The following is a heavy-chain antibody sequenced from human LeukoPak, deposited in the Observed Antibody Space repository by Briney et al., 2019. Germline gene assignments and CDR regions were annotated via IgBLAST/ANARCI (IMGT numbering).Heavy chain of an antibody. D-gene: IGHD1-1*01. V-gene: IGHV3-15*01. CDR2: IRSKADGGTT. Sequence: GGSLRLSCAASGFSFNNAWMGWVRQAPGGGLEWVGRIRSKADGGTTDYAAPVNGRFTISRDDSKNTLYLQMNSLKTEDTAVYYRTTGHSNDGSWGQGTLVTVSS. CDR1: GFSFNNAW. CDR3: TTGHSNDGS. J-gene: IGHJ5*02.